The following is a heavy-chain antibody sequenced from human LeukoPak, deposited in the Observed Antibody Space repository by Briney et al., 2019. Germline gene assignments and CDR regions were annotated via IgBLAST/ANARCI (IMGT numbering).Heavy chain of an antibody. V-gene: IGHV4-34*01. CDR3: ACQGLRYFDWLAPFDY. Sequence: SETLSLTCAVYGGSFSGYYWSWIRQPPGKGLEWIGEINHSGSTNYNPSLKSRVTISVDTSKNQFSLKLSSVTAADTAVYYCACQGLRYFDWLAPFDYWGQGTLVTVSS. CDR1: GGSFSGYY. J-gene: IGHJ4*02. D-gene: IGHD3-9*01. CDR2: INHSGST.